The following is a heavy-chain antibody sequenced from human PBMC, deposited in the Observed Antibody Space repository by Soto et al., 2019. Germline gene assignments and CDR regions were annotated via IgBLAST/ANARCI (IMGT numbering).Heavy chain of an antibody. Sequence: PGGSLRLSCAASGFTFSDAWMSWFRQAPGKGLDWVGLIKSKSDCGTTEYAAPVRGRFTISRDDSKNTLYLQMNSLKTEDTAVYYCTTDLWRIAVVVGSTGYFNPWGQGTPVTVSS. CDR1: GFTFSDAW. CDR3: TTDLWRIAVVVGSTGYFNP. CDR2: IKSKSDCGTT. D-gene: IGHD2-15*01. J-gene: IGHJ5*02. V-gene: IGHV3-15*01.